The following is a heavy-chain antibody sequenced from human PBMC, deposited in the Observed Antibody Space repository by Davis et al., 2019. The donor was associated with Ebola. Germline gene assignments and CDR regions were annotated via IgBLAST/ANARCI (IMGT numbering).Heavy chain of an antibody. Sequence: PGGSLRLSCAASGFTFSTYAMGWVRQAPGKGLEWVSDISSGGGAPYYADSVKGRFTTFRDNPKNTLYLQMNSLRADDTAVYYCAKQRGVGAIDYDYWARGTVVTVSS. D-gene: IGHD1-26*01. CDR1: GFTFSTYA. J-gene: IGHJ4*02. V-gene: IGHV3-23*01. CDR3: AKQRGVGAIDYDY. CDR2: ISSGGGAP.